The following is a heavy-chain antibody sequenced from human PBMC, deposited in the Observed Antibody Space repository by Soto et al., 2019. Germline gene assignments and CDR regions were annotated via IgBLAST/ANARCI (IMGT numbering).Heavy chain of an antibody. D-gene: IGHD3-3*02. CDR3: ARSLLNVILPLAY. V-gene: IGHV1-2*02. Sequence: QVQLVQSGAEVKKPGASVKVSCKASGYTFSGYYMHWVRQAPGQGLEWMGWINTLSGDTSFPQKFQGRLAMTRDTSVDTAFMEVSRLTSDDTAIYYCARSLLNVILPLAYWGQGTLVSVSS. J-gene: IGHJ4*02. CDR1: GYTFSGYY. CDR2: INTLSGDT.